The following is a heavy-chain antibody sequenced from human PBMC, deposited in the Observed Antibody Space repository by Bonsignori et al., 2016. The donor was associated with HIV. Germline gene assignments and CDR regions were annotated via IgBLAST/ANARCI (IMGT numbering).Heavy chain of an antibody. J-gene: IGHJ3*02. CDR1: GGSVSSYSYY. CDR3: ARDASRRDAFDI. V-gene: IGHV4-39*07. Sequence: SETLSLTCSVSGGSVSSYSYYWGWIRQPPGKGLEWIGSVHYTGGTYRSPSLKSRVTMSVDTSKNHFSLKLNSVTAADTAVYYCARDASRRDAFDIWGQGTMVTVSS. CDR2: VHYTGGT.